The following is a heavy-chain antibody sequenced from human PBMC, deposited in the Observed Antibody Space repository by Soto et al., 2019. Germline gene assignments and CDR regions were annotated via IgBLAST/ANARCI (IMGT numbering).Heavy chain of an antibody. Sequence: QVQVQQWGAGLLKPSETLSLTCAVSGGSFSKYYWSWIRQPPGRGLEWIGEVNHVENTNYNPSLKSRVTMSVDTSTKQFSLKLTSVTAADTAVYYCRKWFGASLRDYWGQGTLVTVSS. J-gene: IGHJ4*02. V-gene: IGHV4-34*01. CDR3: RKWFGASLRDY. CDR1: GGSFSKYY. D-gene: IGHD3-10*01. CDR2: VNHVENT.